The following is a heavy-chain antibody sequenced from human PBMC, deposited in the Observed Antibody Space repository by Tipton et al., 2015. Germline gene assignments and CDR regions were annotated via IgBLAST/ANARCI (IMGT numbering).Heavy chain of an antibody. CDR2: ISSRGSTK. CDR1: KFTFSDYY. V-gene: IGHV3-11*01. J-gene: IGHJ4*02. Sequence: SLRLSCAASKFTFSDYYMTWIRQAPGEGLEWISYISSRGSTKYYADSVHGRFTISRDSANNLLYLQMNDLRVEDTAVYYCARGGRQHLLGGNYFDYWGQGTLVIVSS. CDR3: ARGGRQHLLGGNYFDY. D-gene: IGHD3-16*01.